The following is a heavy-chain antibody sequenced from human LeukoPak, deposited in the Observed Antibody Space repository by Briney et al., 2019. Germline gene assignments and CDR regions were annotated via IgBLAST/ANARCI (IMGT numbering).Heavy chain of an antibody. J-gene: IGHJ6*03. D-gene: IGHD5/OR15-5a*01. CDR1: GYTFTSYY. CDR3: ARSSATLNYYYYYMDV. CDR2: IIPIFGTA. V-gene: IGHV1-69*05. Sequence: SVKVSCKASGYTFTSYYMHWVRQAPGQGLEWMGGIIPIFGTANYAQKFQGRVTITTDESTGTAYMELSSLRSEDTAVYYCARSSATLNYYYYYMDVWGKGTTVTVSS.